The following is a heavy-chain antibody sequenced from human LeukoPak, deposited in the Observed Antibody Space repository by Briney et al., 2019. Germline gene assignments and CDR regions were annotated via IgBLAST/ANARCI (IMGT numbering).Heavy chain of an antibody. J-gene: IGHJ4*02. Sequence: GASVKVSCKASGGTFSSYAISWVRQAPGQGLEWMGRIIPILGIANYAQKFQGRVTITADKSTSTAYMELSSLRSEDTAVYYCARDPAGDTAMIGYWGQGTLVTVSS. V-gene: IGHV1-69*04. D-gene: IGHD5-18*01. CDR3: ARDPAGDTAMIGY. CDR2: IIPILGIA. CDR1: GGTFSSYA.